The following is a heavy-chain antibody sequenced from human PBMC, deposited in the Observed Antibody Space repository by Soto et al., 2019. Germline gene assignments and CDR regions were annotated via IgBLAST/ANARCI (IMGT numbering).Heavy chain of an antibody. V-gene: IGHV3-30*18. Sequence: QVQLVEFGGGVVQPGRSLRLSCAASGFTFSSYGMHWVRQAPGKGLEWVAVISYDGSNKYYADSVKGRFTISRDNSKNTLYLQMNSLRAEDTAVYYCAKDITYSMRGMDVWGQGTTVTVSS. D-gene: IGHD2-15*01. CDR2: ISYDGSNK. CDR3: AKDITYSMRGMDV. J-gene: IGHJ6*02. CDR1: GFTFSSYG.